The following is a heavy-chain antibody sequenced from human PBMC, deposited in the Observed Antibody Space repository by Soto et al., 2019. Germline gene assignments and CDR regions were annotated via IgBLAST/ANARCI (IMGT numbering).Heavy chain of an antibody. CDR2: IYYSGST. J-gene: IGHJ3*02. V-gene: IGHV4-31*03. CDR1: GGSIIRGGYY. CDR3: ARALPDYYDSSGYPSGGAFDI. D-gene: IGHD3-22*01. Sequence: PSETLSLTCTVSGGSIIRGGYYWSWIRQHPGKCLEWIGYIYYSGSTYYNPSLKSRVTISVDTSKNQFSLKLSSVTAADTAVYYCARALPDYYDSSGYPSGGAFDIWGQGTMVTVS.